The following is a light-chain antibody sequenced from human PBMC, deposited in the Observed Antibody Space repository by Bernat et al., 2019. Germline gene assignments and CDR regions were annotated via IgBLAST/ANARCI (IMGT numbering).Light chain of an antibody. CDR2: QDD. Sequence: SYELTQPPSVSVSPGQTATLRCSGDALGNKYISWYRQKAGQSPEEVIYQDDKRPSGIGERFSGSNSENTATLTISGTQAMDEADYYCQAWDSSSGVVCGGGTKLTVL. V-gene: IGLV3-1*01. CDR1: ALGNKY. CDR3: QAWDSSSGVV. J-gene: IGLJ3*02.